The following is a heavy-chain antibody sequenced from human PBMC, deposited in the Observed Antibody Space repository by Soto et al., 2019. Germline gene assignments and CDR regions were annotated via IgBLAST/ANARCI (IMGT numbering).Heavy chain of an antibody. Sequence: VKVSYKASVYILRVNYIHWVRQTPGQGLEWMGWINPNSSGTVYAQKFQGRVTMTRDTSLTTVYMQLNRLTSDDSAVYYCARDLIVDGPDNYAMDVWGQGTTVTVSS. D-gene: IGHD3-22*01. CDR2: INPNSSGT. CDR1: VYILRVNY. J-gene: IGHJ6*02. CDR3: ARDLIVDGPDNYAMDV. V-gene: IGHV1-2*02.